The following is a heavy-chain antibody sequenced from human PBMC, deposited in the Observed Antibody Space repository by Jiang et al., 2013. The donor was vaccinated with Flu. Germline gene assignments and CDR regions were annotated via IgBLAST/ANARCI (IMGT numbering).Heavy chain of an antibody. Sequence: GPGLVKPSETLSLTCAVSGGSISSSNWWGWVRQPPGKGLGWIGEIQHSGSTNYNPSLKSRVTISRDKSKNQFFLKLNSVTAADTAVYYCARVRGGVAVAPNWVDPWGPGTLVTVSS. CDR2: IQHSGST. CDR3: ARVRGGVAVAPNWVDP. CDR1: GGSISSSNW. V-gene: IGHV4-4*02. D-gene: IGHD6-19*01. J-gene: IGHJ5*02.